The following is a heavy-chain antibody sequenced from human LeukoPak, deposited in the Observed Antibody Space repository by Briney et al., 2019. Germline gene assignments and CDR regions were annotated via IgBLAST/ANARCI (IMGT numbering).Heavy chain of an antibody. CDR3: ARQGYDFWSGPRVDY. CDR1: ADSMMNFY. D-gene: IGHD3-3*01. CDR2: ISHSGST. Sequence: SETLSLTCSVSADSMMNFYWSWIRQPPGKGLEWIGYISHSGSTDYNPSLKSRVTISVDTSKNQFSLKLSSVTAADTAVYYCARQGYDFWSGPRVDYWGQGTLVTVSS. J-gene: IGHJ4*02. V-gene: IGHV4-59*08.